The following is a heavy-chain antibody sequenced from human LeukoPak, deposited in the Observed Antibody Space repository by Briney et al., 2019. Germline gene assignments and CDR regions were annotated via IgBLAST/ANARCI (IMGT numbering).Heavy chain of an antibody. CDR2: MNPNSGNT. V-gene: IGHV1-8*01. CDR1: GYTFTSYD. CDR3: ARGFPLWRKGWFDP. J-gene: IGHJ5*02. Sequence: GASVKVSCKASGYTFTSYDISWVRQATGQGLEWMGWMNPNSGNTGYAQKFQGRVTMTRNTSISTAYMELSSLRSEDTAVYYCARGFPLWRKGWFDPWGQGTLVTVSS. D-gene: IGHD3-10*01.